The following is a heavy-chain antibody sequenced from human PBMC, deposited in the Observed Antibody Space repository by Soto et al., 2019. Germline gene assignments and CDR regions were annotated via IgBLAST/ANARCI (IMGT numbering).Heavy chain of an antibody. D-gene: IGHD4-17*01. Sequence: QVQLVQSGAEVKKPGSSVKVSCKASGGTFSSYAISWVRQAPGQGLEWMGWMNPNSGNTGYAQKFQGRVTMTRNTSISTAYMELSSLRSEDTAVYYCARPGSNGDSFDYWGQGTLVTVSS. J-gene: IGHJ4*02. CDR3: ARPGSNGDSFDY. CDR2: MNPNSGNT. CDR1: GGTFSSYA. V-gene: IGHV1-8*02.